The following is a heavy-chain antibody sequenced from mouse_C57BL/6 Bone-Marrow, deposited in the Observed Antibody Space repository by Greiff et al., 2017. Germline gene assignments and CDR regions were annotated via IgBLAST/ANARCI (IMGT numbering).Heavy chain of an antibody. CDR3: ARWVYYGNSWYFDV. CDR2: IDPSDSYT. Sequence: QVQLQQPGAELVMPGASVKLSCKASGYTFTSYWLHWVKQRPGQGLEWIGEIDPSDSYTNYNQKFKGKSTLTVDKSSSTAYMQLSSVTSEDSAVYNGARWVYYGNSWYFDVWGKGTTVTVSS. V-gene: IGHV1-69*01. D-gene: IGHD1-1*01. J-gene: IGHJ1*03. CDR1: GYTFTSYW.